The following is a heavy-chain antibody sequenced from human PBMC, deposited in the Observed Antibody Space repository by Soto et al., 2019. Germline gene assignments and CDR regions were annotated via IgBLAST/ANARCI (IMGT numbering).Heavy chain of an antibody. CDR2: IYYSGST. J-gene: IGHJ6*02. D-gene: IGHD3-3*01. Sequence: PSETLSLTCTVSGGSISSGGYYWSWIRQHPGKGLEWIGYIYYSGSTYYNPSLKSRVTISVDTSKNQFSLKLSSVTAADTAVYYCARSYVAPDYDFWSVYYLVAYYYYGMDVWGQGTTVTVSS. V-gene: IGHV4-31*03. CDR3: ARSYVAPDYDFWSVYYLVAYYYYGMDV. CDR1: GGSISSGGYY.